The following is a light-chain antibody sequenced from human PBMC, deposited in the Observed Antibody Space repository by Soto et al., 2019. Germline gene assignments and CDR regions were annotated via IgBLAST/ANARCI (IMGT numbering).Light chain of an antibody. CDR3: SSYAGNNIVV. J-gene: IGLJ2*01. Sequence: QSALTQPPSASGSPGHSVTISCTGTSSDVGGYNSVSWYQQHPGKAPKLMIYEVSKRPSGVPDRFSGSKSGNTASLTVSGLQAEDEADYYCSSYAGNNIVVFVGGTKLTVL. CDR2: EVS. CDR1: SSDVGGYNS. V-gene: IGLV2-8*01.